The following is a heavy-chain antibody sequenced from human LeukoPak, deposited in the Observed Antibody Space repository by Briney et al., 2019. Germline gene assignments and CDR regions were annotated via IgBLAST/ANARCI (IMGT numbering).Heavy chain of an antibody. Sequence: GAPVKVFCQGSGYTLPRYYIYWGRQAPGPRAGWMGKNKPSGGSTSYAQKFQGRVTMTRDTSTSTVYMELSSLRSEDTAVYYCAREKGVVPAAGRDWFDPWGQGTLVTVSS. CDR2: NKPSGGST. D-gene: IGHD2-2*01. CDR1: GYTLPRYY. V-gene: IGHV1-46*01. CDR3: AREKGVVPAAGRDWFDP. J-gene: IGHJ5*02.